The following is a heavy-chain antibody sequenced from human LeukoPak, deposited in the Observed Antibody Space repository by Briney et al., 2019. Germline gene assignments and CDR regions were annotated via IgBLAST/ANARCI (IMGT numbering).Heavy chain of an antibody. CDR1: GGSISSSSYY. Sequence: PSETLSLTCTVSGGSISSSSYYWGWIRQPPGKGLEWIGSIYYSGSTYYNPSLKSRVTISVDTSKNQFSLKLSSVTAADTAVYYCARDDLRRGSLWGDAFDIWGQGTTVTISS. CDR3: ARDDLRRGSLWGDAFDI. D-gene: IGHD1-26*01. J-gene: IGHJ3*02. CDR2: IYYSGST. V-gene: IGHV4-39*07.